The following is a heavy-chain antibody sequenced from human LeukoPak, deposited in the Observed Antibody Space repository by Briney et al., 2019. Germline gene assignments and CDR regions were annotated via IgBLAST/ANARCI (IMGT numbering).Heavy chain of an antibody. D-gene: IGHD6-19*01. V-gene: IGHV4-59*12. Sequence: PSETLSLTCTVSGGSISSYYRSWIRQPPGKGLEGIGYIYYSGSTNYNPSLKSRVTISVDTSKNQFSLKLSSVTAADTAVYYCARDRSSSGWDFDYWGQGTLVTVSS. CDR1: GGSISSYY. J-gene: IGHJ4*02. CDR2: IYYSGST. CDR3: ARDRSSSGWDFDY.